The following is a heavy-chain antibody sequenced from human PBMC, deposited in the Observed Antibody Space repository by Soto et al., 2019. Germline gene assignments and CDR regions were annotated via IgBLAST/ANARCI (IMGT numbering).Heavy chain of an antibody. CDR3: ARDRDYFDTSGYYYYFDY. CDR1: GFIFSSYG. V-gene: IGHV3-33*01. D-gene: IGHD3-22*01. J-gene: IGHJ4*02. CDR2: IWYDGSKK. Sequence: QVQLVESGGGVVQPGRSLRLSCAASGFIFSSYGMHWVRQAPGKGLEWVAVIWYDGSKKYYADSVKGRFTISRDNSKNMMYLQMNSLRAEDTAVYYCARDRDYFDTSGYYYYFDYWGQGTLVTVSS.